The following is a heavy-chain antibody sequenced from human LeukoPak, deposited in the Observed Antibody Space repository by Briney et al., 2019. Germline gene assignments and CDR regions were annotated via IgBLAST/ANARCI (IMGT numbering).Heavy chain of an antibody. CDR1: GGSFSGYY. D-gene: IGHD3-3*01. Sequence: SETLSLTCAVYGGSFSGYYWSWIRQPPGKGLEWIGEINHSGSTNYNPSLKSRVTISVDTSKNQFSLKLSSVTAADTAVYYCARDLPDFWSGYSNAFDIWGQGTMVTVSS. J-gene: IGHJ3*02. CDR2: INHSGST. CDR3: ARDLPDFWSGYSNAFDI. V-gene: IGHV4-34*01.